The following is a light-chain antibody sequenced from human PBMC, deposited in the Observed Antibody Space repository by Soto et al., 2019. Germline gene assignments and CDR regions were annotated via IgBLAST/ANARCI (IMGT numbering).Light chain of an antibody. CDR2: GAS. CDR3: QQSHSTPLT. V-gene: IGKV1-39*01. CDR1: LRISTY. Sequence: DIQVIQSPSSLSASVGDRVTITCRASLRISTYLNWYQHKPGKAPKLLIYGASSLQSGVPSRFSGSGSWTDFTLTISSLHPEDSATYYCQQSHSTPLTFGGGTNLEI. J-gene: IGKJ4*01.